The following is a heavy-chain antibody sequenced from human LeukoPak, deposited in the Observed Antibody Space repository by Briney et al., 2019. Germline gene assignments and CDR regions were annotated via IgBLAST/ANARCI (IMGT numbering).Heavy chain of an antibody. CDR2: IWYDGSNK. D-gene: IGHD3-16*01. V-gene: IGHV3-33*01. CDR1: GFTFSSYG. CDR3: TRGVLGVDY. Sequence: AGRSLRLSCAASGFTFSSYGMHWVRQAPGKGLEWVAVIWYDGSNKYYADSVKGRFTISRDNSKNTLYLQMNSLRAEDTAVYYCTRGVLGVDYWGQGTLVTVSS. J-gene: IGHJ4*02.